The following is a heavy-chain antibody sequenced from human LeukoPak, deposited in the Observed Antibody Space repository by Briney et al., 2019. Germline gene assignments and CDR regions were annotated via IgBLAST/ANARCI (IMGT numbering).Heavy chain of an antibody. Sequence: PGGSLRLSCAASGFNLSDYWMHWVRQVPGKGLVWVSRINGDGSSAKYADSVKGRFTISGDNAKNTLYLQMNSLRAEDTAVYYCTRDPGGQWLVLEYFHHWGQGTLVTVSS. J-gene: IGHJ1*01. V-gene: IGHV3-74*03. CDR1: GFNLSDYW. CDR3: TRDPGGQWLVLEYFHH. D-gene: IGHD6-19*01. CDR2: INGDGSSA.